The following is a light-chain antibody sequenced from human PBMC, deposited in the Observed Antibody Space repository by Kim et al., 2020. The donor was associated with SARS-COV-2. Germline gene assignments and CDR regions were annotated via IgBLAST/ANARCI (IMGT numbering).Light chain of an antibody. Sequence: ATLNCKSSQTVLHNTNNKNYLAWYQQKPGQAPKLLIYWASIRESGVSDRFSGSGSETDFTLTISSLQAEDVAVYYCQQYYSTPPSFGQGTKLEI. V-gene: IGKV4-1*01. J-gene: IGKJ2*03. CDR2: WAS. CDR1: QTVLHNTNNKNY. CDR3: QQYYSTPPS.